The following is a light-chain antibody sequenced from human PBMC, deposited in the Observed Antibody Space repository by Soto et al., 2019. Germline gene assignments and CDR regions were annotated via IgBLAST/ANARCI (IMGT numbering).Light chain of an antibody. CDR2: DAS. CDR3: QHYGRSPPSWT. CDR1: QSVSSNY. J-gene: IGKJ1*01. Sequence: EIVLTQSPGTLSLSPGERATLSCRASQSVSSNYLAWYQQKPGQPPRLLISDASSRATGRFSGSGSGTDFTLTISGLEPEDFAVYYCQHYGRSPPSWTFGQGTKVEIK. V-gene: IGKV3-20*01.